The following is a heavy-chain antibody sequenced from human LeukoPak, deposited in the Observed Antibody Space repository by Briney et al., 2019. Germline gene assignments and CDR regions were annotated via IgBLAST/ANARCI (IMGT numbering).Heavy chain of an antibody. V-gene: IGHV4-30-4*01. CDR3: ARPAGLRFLDGGYMDV. CDR2: IYYSGST. D-gene: IGHD3-3*01. J-gene: IGHJ6*03. Sequence: SQTLSLTCTVSGGSISSGDYYWSWIRQPPGKGLEWIGYIYYSGSTYYNPSLKSRVTISVDTSKNQFSLKLSSVTAADTAVYYCARPAGLRFLDGGYMDVWGKGTTVTVSS. CDR1: GGSISSGDYY.